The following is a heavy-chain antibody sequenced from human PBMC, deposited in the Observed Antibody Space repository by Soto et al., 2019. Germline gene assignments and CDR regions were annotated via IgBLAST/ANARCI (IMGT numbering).Heavy chain of an antibody. Sequence: GASVKVSCKVSGYTLTELSMPWVRQAPGKGLDCMGVFDPEDGETIYAQKFQGRVTMTEDTSTDTSYMELSSLRSEDTAVYYCATGGGGYGPYYYYYYGMDVWGQGTTVTVSS. CDR2: FDPEDGET. J-gene: IGHJ6*02. CDR3: ATGGGGYGPYYYYYYGMDV. V-gene: IGHV1-24*01. D-gene: IGHD5-12*01. CDR1: GYTLTELS.